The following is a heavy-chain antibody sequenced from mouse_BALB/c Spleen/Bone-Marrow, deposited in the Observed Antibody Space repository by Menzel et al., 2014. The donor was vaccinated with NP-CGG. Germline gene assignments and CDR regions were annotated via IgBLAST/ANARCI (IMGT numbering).Heavy chain of an antibody. CDR3: ARYGYYDAMDY. D-gene: IGHD2-2*01. CDR1: GFTFSSFG. V-gene: IGHV5-17*02. Sequence: EVKLQESGGGLVQPGGSRKLSCAASGFTFSSFGMHWVRQAPEKGLEWVAYISSGSSTIYYADTVKGRFTISRDNPKDTLFLQMTSLRSEDTAMYYRARYGYYDAMDYWGQGTSVTVSP. CDR2: ISSGSSTI. J-gene: IGHJ4*01.